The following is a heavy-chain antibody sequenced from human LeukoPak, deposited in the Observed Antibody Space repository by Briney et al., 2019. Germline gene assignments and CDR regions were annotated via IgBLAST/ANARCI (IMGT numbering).Heavy chain of an antibody. J-gene: IGHJ4*02. CDR3: ATVTVAGSFDY. V-gene: IGHV1-18*01. D-gene: IGHD6-19*01. Sequence: RXAPGQGLXCMAWISAYNGNTNYAQKLQGRVTMTTDTSTSTAYMELRSLRSDDTAVYYCATVTVAGSFDYWGQGTLVTVSS. CDR2: ISAYNGNT.